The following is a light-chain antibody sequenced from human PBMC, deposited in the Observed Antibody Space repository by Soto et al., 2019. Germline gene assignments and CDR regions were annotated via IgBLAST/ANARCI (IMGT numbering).Light chain of an antibody. V-gene: IGLV2-14*01. CDR3: SSYTSGSTYV. CDR1: SSDVGGYNY. Sequence: QSALTQPASVSGSPGQSITISCTGTSSDVGGYNYVSWYQQHPGKAPKLMIYEVSNRPSGVSNRFSGSKSGNTASLTISELQAEDEADYYCSSYTSGSTYVFGTGTKVTVL. J-gene: IGLJ1*01. CDR2: EVS.